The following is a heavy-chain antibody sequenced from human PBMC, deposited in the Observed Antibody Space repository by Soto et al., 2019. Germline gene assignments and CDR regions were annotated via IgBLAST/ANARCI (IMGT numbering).Heavy chain of an antibody. Sequence: QVQLQQWGAGLLKPSETLSLACAVYSGSFSGYYWSWIRQPPGKGLEWIGEIDHTGSTNYNPSLKSRVTISADTSKNQFSLKLTSVTAADTDVYYCARRGGGYYPYYFDYWGQGGLVTVSS. CDR1: SGSFSGYY. V-gene: IGHV4-34*01. D-gene: IGHD3-22*01. J-gene: IGHJ4*02. CDR3: ARRGGGYYPYYFDY. CDR2: IDHTGST.